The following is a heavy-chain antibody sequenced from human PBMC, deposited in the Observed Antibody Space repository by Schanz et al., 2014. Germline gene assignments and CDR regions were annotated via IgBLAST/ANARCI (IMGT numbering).Heavy chain of an antibody. Sequence: QVQLVQSGAEVKKPGASVKVSCKASGYTTFTDYYIHWVRQAPGQGLEWMGWINPNSGDTNYAQKFQGWVTMTRDTSISTAYMELSSLRSDATAVYYCARGGSPEDVFDIWGQGTILTVSS. V-gene: IGHV1-2*04. D-gene: IGHD5-12*01. J-gene: IGHJ3*02. CDR1: GYTTFTDYY. CDR3: ARGGSPEDVFDI. CDR2: INPNSGDT.